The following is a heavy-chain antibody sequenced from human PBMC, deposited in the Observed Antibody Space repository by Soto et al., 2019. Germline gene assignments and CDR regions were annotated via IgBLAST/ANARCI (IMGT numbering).Heavy chain of an antibody. CDR2: IGPDGCT. CDR3: ARGQLVWYGDVTPYYPEMDV. J-gene: IGHJ6*02. V-gene: IGHV4-34*01. Sequence: SETLSLTWAFYGGSLEDLYWRWVRQSAGKGLEWIGEIGPDGCTNYSLSLASRMSMSADSSKYHFSLHRKSVTAAGTGLYYCARGQLVWYGDVTPYYPEMDVCGQGTTVTVS. D-gene: IGHD3-10*01. CDR1: GGSLEDLY.